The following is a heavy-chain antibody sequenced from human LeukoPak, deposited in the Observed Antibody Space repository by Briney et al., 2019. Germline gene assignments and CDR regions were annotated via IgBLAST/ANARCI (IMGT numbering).Heavy chain of an antibody. CDR1: GFSFSTYW. J-gene: IGHJ4*02. CDR3: ERSEYNFDY. D-gene: IGHD1-1*01. V-gene: IGHV3-74*01. CDR2: INSDGSST. Sequence: QPGGSLLLSCAASGFSFSTYWMHWVRPAPGKGLEWVSRINSDGSSTTYADSVKGRFTISRDNAKSMLYLQMNSLRAEDTAVYYCERSEYNFDYWGEGTLVTVSS.